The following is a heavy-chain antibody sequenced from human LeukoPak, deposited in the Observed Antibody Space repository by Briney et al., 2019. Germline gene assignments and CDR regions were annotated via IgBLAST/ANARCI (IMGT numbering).Heavy chain of an antibody. J-gene: IGHJ4*02. CDR3: AKDLRGYCSSTSCLSDFSFDY. D-gene: IGHD2-2*01. V-gene: IGHV3-23*01. Sequence: GGSLRLSCAASGFTFSSYALNWVRQAPGKGLEWVSSISATAYSTYYTDSVKGRFTISRDNSKNTLYLQMNSLRAEDTAVYYCAKDLRGYCSSTSCLSDFSFDYWGQGTLVTVSS. CDR2: ISATAYST. CDR1: GFTFSSYA.